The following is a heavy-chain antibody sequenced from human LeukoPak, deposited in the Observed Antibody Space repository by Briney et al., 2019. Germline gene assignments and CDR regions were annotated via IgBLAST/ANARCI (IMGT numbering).Heavy chain of an antibody. CDR2: IFPADSDT. V-gene: IGHV5-51*01. J-gene: IGHJ3*02. CDR1: GYSFTTYW. CDR3: ARLLGGSAQAFYI. D-gene: IGHD2-15*01. Sequence: GESLKISCRASGYSFTTYWIGWVRQMPGKGLEWMGVIFPADSDTRYSPSFQGQVTISAAKSISTAYLQWSSLKASDTAMYYCARLLGGSAQAFYIWGQGTMVTVSS.